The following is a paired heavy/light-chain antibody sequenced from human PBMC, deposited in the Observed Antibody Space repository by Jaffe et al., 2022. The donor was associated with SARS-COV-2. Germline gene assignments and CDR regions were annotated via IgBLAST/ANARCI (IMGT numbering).Heavy chain of an antibody. V-gene: IGHV2-5*02. CDR2: IYWDDDK. D-gene: IGHD6-19*01. J-gene: IGHJ6*03. CDR1: GFSLSTSGVG. CDR3: AHFRGLGGGGSWLANPYYYYYMDV. Sequence: QITLKESGPTLVKPTQTLTLTCTFSGFSLSTSGVGVGWIRQPPGKALEWLALIYWDDDKRYSPSLKSRLTITKDTSKNQVVLTMTNMDPVDTATYYCAHFRGLGGGGSWLANPYYYYYMDVWGKGTTVTVSS.
Light chain of an antibody. CDR2: KAS. CDR1: QSISSW. CDR3: QQYNSFL. J-gene: IGKJ1*01. V-gene: IGKV1-5*03. Sequence: DIQMTQSPSTLSASVGDRVTITCRASQSISSWLAWYQQKPGKAPKLLIYKASSLESGVPSRFSGSGSGTEFTLTISSLQPDDFATYYCQQYNSFLFGQGTKVEIK.